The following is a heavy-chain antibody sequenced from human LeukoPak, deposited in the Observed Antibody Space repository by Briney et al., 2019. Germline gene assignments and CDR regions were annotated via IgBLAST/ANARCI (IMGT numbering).Heavy chain of an antibody. V-gene: IGHV3-49*04. CDR3: TREGTSGYFHYFDY. CDR1: GFTFGDYA. CDR2: IRSKAYGGTT. D-gene: IGHD3-22*01. J-gene: IGHJ4*02. Sequence: QPGRSLRLSCTASGFTFGDYAMSWVRQAPGKGLEWVGFIRSKAYGGTTEYAASVKGRFTISRDDSKSIAYLQMSSLKTEDTAVYYCTREGTSGYFHYFDYWGQGTLVTVSS.